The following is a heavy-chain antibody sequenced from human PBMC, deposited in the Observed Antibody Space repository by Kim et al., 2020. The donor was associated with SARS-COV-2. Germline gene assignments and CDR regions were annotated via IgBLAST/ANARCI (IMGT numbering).Heavy chain of an antibody. V-gene: IGHV4-39*01. J-gene: IGHJ4*02. CDR3: ASLTTVVTQGDY. Sequence: YYNPSLKSRVTISVDTSKNQFSLKLSSVTAADTAVYYCASLTTVVTQGDYWGQGTLVTVSS. D-gene: IGHD4-17*01.